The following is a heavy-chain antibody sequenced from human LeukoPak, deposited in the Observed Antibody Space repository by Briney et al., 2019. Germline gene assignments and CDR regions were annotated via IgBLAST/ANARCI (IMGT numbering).Heavy chain of an antibody. D-gene: IGHD3-10*01. CDR1: GFTFSDHY. Sequence: GSLRLSCAASGFTFSDHYMDWVRQAPGKGLEWVGRSRNKANSYSTTFGKSVKGRLTISRDESGKSLYLQLNSLKTEDTGVYYCVRLSRGAMNYYMDVWGKGTTVTISS. CDR3: VRLSRGAMNYYMDV. CDR2: SRNKANSYST. J-gene: IGHJ6*03. V-gene: IGHV3-72*01.